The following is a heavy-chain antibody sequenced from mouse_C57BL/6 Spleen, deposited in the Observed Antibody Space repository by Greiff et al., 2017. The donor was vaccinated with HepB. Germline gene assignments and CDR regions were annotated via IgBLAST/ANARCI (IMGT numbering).Heavy chain of an antibody. D-gene: IGHD2-4*01. J-gene: IGHJ4*01. CDR3: ARSIYDYDVGDYAMDY. V-gene: IGHV1-55*01. Sequence: VQLQQSGAELVKPGASVKMSCKASGYTFTSYWITWVKQRPGQGLEWIGDIYPGSGSTNYNEKFKCKATLTVDTSSRTAYMQLSSLTSEDSAVYYCARSIYDYDVGDYAMDYWGQGTSVTVSS. CDR2: IYPGSGST. CDR1: GYTFTSYW.